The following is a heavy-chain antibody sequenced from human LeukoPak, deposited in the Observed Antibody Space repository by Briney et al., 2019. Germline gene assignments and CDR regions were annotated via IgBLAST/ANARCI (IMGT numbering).Heavy chain of an antibody. D-gene: IGHD6-13*01. CDR2: ISAYNGHT. J-gene: IGHJ5*02. V-gene: IGHV1-18*01. CDR3: ARDQRFGIAAVDSWFDP. CDR1: SYTFSTYG. Sequence: ASVKVSCKASSYTFSTYGINWVRQAPGQGLEWMGWISAYNGHTIYAQMLQGRVTMTTSTSTSTAYMELRSLRSDDTAVYYCARDQRFGIAAVDSWFDPWGQGTLVTVSS.